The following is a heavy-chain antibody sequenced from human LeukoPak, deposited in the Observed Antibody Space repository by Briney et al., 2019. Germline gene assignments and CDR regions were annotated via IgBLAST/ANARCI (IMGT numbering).Heavy chain of an antibody. CDR2: IYTSGST. J-gene: IGHJ4*02. Sequence: SETLSLTCTVSGGSISSYYWSWIRQPAGKGLEWIGRIYTSGSTNYNPSLKSRVTMSVDTSKNQFSLKLSSVTAADTAVYYCARGPSADYDFWSGYYKQWGQGTLVTVSS. CDR1: GGSISSYY. CDR3: ARGPSADYDFWSGYYKQ. V-gene: IGHV4-4*07. D-gene: IGHD3-3*01.